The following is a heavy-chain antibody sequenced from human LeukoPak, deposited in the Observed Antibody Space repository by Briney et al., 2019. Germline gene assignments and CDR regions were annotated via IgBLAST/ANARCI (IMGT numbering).Heavy chain of an antibody. D-gene: IGHD3-16*01. CDR2: IDWDDDK. CDR1: GFSLSTSGMR. Sequence: SGPTLVNPTQTLTLTCTFSGFSLSTSGMRVSWIRQPPGKALEWLARIDWDDDKFYSTSLKTRLTISKDTSKNQVVLTMTNMDPVDTATYYCARLPSSILGDYYYMDVWGRGTTVTVSS. CDR3: ARLPSSILGDYYYMDV. V-gene: IGHV2-70*04. J-gene: IGHJ6*03.